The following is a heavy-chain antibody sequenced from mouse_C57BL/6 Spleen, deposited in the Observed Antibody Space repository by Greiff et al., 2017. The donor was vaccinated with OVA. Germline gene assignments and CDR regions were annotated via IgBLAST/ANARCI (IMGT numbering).Heavy chain of an antibody. J-gene: IGHJ2*01. V-gene: IGHV1-55*01. CDR2: IYPGSGST. D-gene: IGHD1-1*01. CDR3: ARRGLLRGYFDY. CDR1: GYTFTSYW. Sequence: QVQLQQPGAELVKPGASVKMSCKASGYTFTSYWITWVKQRPGQGLEWIGDIYPGSGSTNYNEKFKSKATLTVDTSSSTAYMQLSSLTSEDSAVDDCARRGLLRGYFDYWGQGTTLTVAS.